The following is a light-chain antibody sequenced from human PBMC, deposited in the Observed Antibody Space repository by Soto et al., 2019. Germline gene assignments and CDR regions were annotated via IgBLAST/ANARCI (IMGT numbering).Light chain of an antibody. CDR3: CSYAGSSWV. CDR2: EGS. CDR1: SSDVGSYNL. V-gene: IGLV2-23*01. J-gene: IGLJ3*02. Sequence: QSVLTQPASVSGSPGQSITISCTGTSSDVGSYNLVSWYQQHPGKAPKLMIYEGSKRPSGVSNRFSGSKSGNTASLTISGLQAEDEADYYCCSYAGSSWVFGGATQLTVL.